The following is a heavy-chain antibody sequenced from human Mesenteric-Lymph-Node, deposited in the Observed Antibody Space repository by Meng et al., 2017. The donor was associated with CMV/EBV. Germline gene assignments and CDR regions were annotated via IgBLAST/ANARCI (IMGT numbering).Heavy chain of an antibody. CDR3: ARDNYDFSTDSFGAFDI. Sequence: GESLKISCAASGFTFSSYGMHWVRQAPGKGLEWVAFIRYDGSNKYYADSVKGRFTISRDNAKSSLYLQMDSLRAEDTAVYYCARDNYDFSTDSFGAFDIWGQGTKVTVSS. D-gene: IGHD3-3*01. CDR2: IRYDGSNK. J-gene: IGHJ3*02. CDR1: GFTFSSYG. V-gene: IGHV3-30*02.